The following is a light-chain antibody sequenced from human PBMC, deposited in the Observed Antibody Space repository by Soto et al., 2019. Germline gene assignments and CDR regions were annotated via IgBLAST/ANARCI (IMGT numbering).Light chain of an antibody. Sequence: EIVLTQSPGTLSLSPGERATLSCRASQIVTTNYLAWYQQKPGQAPRLLIYGSSSRAPGIPDRFSGSGSGTDFTLTISRLEPEDFAVYYCQQYGTSPMHTFGQGTKLEI. V-gene: IGKV3-20*01. CDR3: QQYGTSPMHT. J-gene: IGKJ2*01. CDR1: QIVTTNY. CDR2: GSS.